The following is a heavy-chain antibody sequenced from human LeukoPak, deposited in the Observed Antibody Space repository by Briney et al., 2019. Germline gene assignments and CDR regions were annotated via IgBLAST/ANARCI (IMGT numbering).Heavy chain of an antibody. D-gene: IGHD5-12*01. CDR2: ISASGGST. Sequence: GGSLRLSCAASGFTLSSYAMSWVRQAPGKGLEWVSGISASGGSTYYADSVKGRLTISRDNSKNTLYLQMNSLRADDTAVYYCAKGGYGSVFDYWGQGTLVTVSS. V-gene: IGHV3-23*01. CDR3: AKGGYGSVFDY. J-gene: IGHJ4*02. CDR1: GFTLSSYA.